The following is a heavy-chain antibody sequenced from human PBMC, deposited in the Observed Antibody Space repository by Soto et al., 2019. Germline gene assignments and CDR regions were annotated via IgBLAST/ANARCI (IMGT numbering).Heavy chain of an antibody. CDR3: ARSQGSSTSLEIYYYYYYGMDV. CDR1: GGTFSNYA. J-gene: IGHJ6*02. Sequence: QVQLVQSGAEVKKPGSSVKVSCKASGGTFSNYAISWVRQAPGQGLEWMGGIIAISGTANDAQKFQGIVTITAGESTSTAYMELSSLRSEDTAVYSCARSQGSSTSLEIYYYYYYGMDVWGQGTTVTVSS. CDR2: IIAISGTA. V-gene: IGHV1-69*01. D-gene: IGHD2-2*01.